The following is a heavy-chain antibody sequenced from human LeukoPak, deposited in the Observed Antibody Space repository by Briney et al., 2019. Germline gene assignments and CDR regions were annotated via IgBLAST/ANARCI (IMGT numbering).Heavy chain of an antibody. CDR2: IYHSGST. V-gene: IGHV4-38-2*01. Sequence: PSETLSLTCGVSGYSISSGYYWGWIRQPPGRGLEWIGTIYHSGSTYHNPSLKSRVTISMDTSTNQFSLRLSSVTTADTAVYYCASLQSNSYYYYYMDVWGKGTTVTVSS. CDR1: GYSISSGYY. J-gene: IGHJ6*03. D-gene: IGHD4-11*01. CDR3: ASLQSNSYYYYYMDV.